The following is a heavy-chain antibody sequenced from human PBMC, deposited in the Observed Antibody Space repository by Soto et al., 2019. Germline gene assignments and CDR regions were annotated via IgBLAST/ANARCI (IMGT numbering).Heavy chain of an antibody. J-gene: IGHJ3*02. CDR2: IDWDDDK. Sequence: VSGPTLVNPTQTLTLTCTFSGFSLSTSGMRVSWIRQPPGKALEWLARIDWDDDKFYSTSLKTRLTISKDTSKNQVVLTMTNMDPVDTATYYCARNGATVVNAFDIWGQGTMVTVSS. V-gene: IGHV2-70*04. D-gene: IGHD4-17*01. CDR3: ARNGATVVNAFDI. CDR1: GFSLSTSGMR.